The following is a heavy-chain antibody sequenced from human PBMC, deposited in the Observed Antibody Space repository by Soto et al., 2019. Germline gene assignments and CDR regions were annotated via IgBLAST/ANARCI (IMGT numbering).Heavy chain of an antibody. CDR2: VSYNGVT. V-gene: IGHV4-59*08. CDR3: ARHHTTLYYYYYMDV. Sequence: PSETLSLTCTVSGASIRSFYWSWLRQPPGKGLEWIGYVSYNGVTFYNPSLRSRVTISVDTSKNQFALKLGSVTAADTAVYYCARHHTTLYYYYYMDVWGKGTTVTVSS. CDR1: GASIRSFY. D-gene: IGHD1-1*01. J-gene: IGHJ6*03.